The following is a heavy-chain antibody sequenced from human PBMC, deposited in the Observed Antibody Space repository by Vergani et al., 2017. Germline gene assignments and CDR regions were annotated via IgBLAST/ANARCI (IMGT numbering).Heavy chain of an antibody. CDR3: AKVSSGSYYECVDY. D-gene: IGHD1-26*01. CDR2: ISGSGGST. V-gene: IGHV3-23*04. CDR1: GFTFSSYS. J-gene: IGHJ4*02. Sequence: EVQLVESGGGLVKPGGSLRLSCAASGFTFSSYSMNWVRQAPGKGLEWVSAISGSGGSTYYADSVKGRFTISRDNSKNTLYLQMNSLRAEDTAVYYCAKVSSGSYYECVDYWGQGTLVTVSS.